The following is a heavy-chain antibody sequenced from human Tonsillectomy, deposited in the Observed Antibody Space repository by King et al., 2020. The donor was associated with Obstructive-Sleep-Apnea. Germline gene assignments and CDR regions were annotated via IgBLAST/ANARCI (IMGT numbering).Heavy chain of an antibody. J-gene: IGHJ5*02. D-gene: IGHD3-10*02. CDR1: GFIFSSYS. CDR2: ISSNSAYI. Sequence: VQLVESGGGLVKPGGSLRLSCAASGFIFSSYSMNWVRQAPGKGLEWVSSISSNSAYIYYADSVKGRFTISRDNAKNSLSLQMNSLRPEDTAVYYCARDLLSWNYVRWFDHWGQGTLVTVSS. CDR3: ARDLLSWNYVRWFDH. V-gene: IGHV3-21*06.